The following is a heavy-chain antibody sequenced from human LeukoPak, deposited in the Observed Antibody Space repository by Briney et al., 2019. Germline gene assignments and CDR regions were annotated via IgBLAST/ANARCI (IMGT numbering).Heavy chain of an antibody. J-gene: IGHJ5*01. V-gene: IGHV4-39*01. D-gene: IGHD3-9*01. Sequence: PSETLSLTCTVSGGSITTIPYNWGWIRQPPGKGLEWLGTISYVGTTYYEPSLKSRVTMSIDTSKNQFSLNLNSATAADTAVYYCARHPTGYPNWFDSWGQGTLVIASS. CDR1: GGSITTIPYN. CDR3: ARHPTGYPNWFDS. CDR2: ISYVGTT.